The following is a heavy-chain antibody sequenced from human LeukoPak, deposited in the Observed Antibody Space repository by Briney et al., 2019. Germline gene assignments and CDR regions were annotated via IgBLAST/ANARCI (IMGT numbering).Heavy chain of an antibody. CDR2: INPSGGST. D-gene: IGHD2-2*01. V-gene: IGHV1-46*01. CDR1: GYTFTSYY. Sequence: GASVKVSCKASGYTFTSYYMHWVRQAPGQGLEWMGIINPSGGSTSYAQKFQGRVTMTRDTSTSTAYMELSSLRSEDTAVYYCARDRPPAAMPEGYYYGMDVWGQGTTVTVSS. J-gene: IGHJ6*02. CDR3: ARDRPPAAMPEGYYYGMDV.